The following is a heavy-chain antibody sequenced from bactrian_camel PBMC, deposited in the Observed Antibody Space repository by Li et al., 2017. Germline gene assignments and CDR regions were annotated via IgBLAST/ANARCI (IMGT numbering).Heavy chain of an antibody. CDR2: ILSNGVNT. CDR1: GFTTRDYW. CDR3: AANGVVGWEYNE. D-gene: IGHD2*01. V-gene: IGHV3-2*01. Sequence: QVQLVESGGGLAQPGGSLRLFCAASGFTTRDYWMSWVRQAPGKGLEWVSSILSNGVNTYYTDSVKGRFTISRDNAKNTVYLQMNSLKSEDTALYYCAANGVVGWEYNEWGQGTQVTVS. J-gene: IGHJ4*01.